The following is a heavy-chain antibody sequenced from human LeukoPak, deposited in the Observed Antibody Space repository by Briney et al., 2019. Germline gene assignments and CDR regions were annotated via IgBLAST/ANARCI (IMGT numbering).Heavy chain of an antibody. CDR1: GYTLSDYY. Sequence: GASVKVSCKASGYTLSDYYIHWVRQAPGQGLEWMGWISPNSDDTNFAQIFQGRVIMTRDTSISTAYMELSRLTSDDTALYYCARNYGHNSKYFDYWGQGTLVTVSS. V-gene: IGHV1-2*02. J-gene: IGHJ4*02. CDR2: ISPNSDDT. D-gene: IGHD4-17*01. CDR3: ARNYGHNSKYFDY.